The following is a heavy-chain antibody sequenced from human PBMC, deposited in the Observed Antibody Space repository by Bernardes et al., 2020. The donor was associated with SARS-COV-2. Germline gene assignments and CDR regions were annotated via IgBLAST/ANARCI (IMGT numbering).Heavy chain of an antibody. V-gene: IGHV4-39*01. CDR3: ASEIASAAVY. D-gene: IGHD6-13*01. J-gene: IGHJ4*02. Sequence: SETLSLTCTVSGASISSSTYYWGWVRQPPGKGLEWIGTIYYTGNTYYNPSLKSRLTISVDTSKNQFSLKLSSVTAADTAVYYCASEIASAAVYWGQGTLVTVSS. CDR2: IYYTGNT. CDR1: GASISSSTYY.